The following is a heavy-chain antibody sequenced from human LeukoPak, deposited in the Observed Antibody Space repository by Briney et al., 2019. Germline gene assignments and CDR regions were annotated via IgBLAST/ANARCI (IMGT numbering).Heavy chain of an antibody. CDR1: GSLFTNYR. V-gene: IGHV5-51*01. CDR2: IYPGDSGT. Sequence: GASLKISCRASGSLFTNYRVAWVRRMPGKGLEWMGIIYPGDSGTRYSPSFQGQVTISADKSISTAYLQWSSLKASDTAMYYCARHTRELWFGESPSFPDYWGQGTLVTVSS. CDR3: ARHTRELWFGESPSFPDY. D-gene: IGHD3-10*01. J-gene: IGHJ4*02.